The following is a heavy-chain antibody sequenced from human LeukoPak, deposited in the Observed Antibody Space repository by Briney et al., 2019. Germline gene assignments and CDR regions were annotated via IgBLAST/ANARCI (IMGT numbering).Heavy chain of an antibody. Sequence: GRSLRLSCAASGFTFSSYGMHWVRQAPGKGLEWVAVIWYDGSNKYYADSVKGRFTISRDNSKNTLYLQMNSLRAEDTAVYYCARDEHYYDSSGYYYAYWGQGTLVTVSS. CDR3: ARDEHYYDSSGYYYAY. CDR2: IWYDGSNK. D-gene: IGHD3-22*01. CDR1: GFTFSSYG. V-gene: IGHV3-30*19. J-gene: IGHJ4*02.